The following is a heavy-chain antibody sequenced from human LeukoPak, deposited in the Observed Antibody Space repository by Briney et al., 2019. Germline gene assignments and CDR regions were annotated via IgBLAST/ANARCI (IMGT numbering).Heavy chain of an antibody. D-gene: IGHD2-2*01. Sequence: ASVKVSCKASGYTFTGYYMHWVRQAPGQGLEWMGWINPNSGGTSYAQKFQGRVTMTRDTSISTAYMELSRLRSDDTAVYYCARAGYCSSTSCRYNWFDPWGQGTLVTVSS. CDR3: ARAGYCSSTSCRYNWFDP. CDR1: GYTFTGYY. J-gene: IGHJ5*02. V-gene: IGHV1-2*02. CDR2: INPNSGGT.